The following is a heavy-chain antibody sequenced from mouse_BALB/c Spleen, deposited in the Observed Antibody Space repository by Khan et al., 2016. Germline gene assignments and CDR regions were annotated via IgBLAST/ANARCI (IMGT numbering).Heavy chain of an antibody. CDR1: GYTFTSYW. CDR2: IYPSDIYT. D-gene: IGHD2-10*02. V-gene: IGHV1-69*02. Sequence: QVQLQQPGAELVRPGASVKLSCKASGYTFTSYWINWMKQRPGQGLEWIGNIYPSDIYTNYNQKFKDKATLTVDKSSSTAYMQLSSPTSEDSAIFYCARGKSSMRWGFAYWGQGTLVTVSA. J-gene: IGHJ3*01. CDR3: ARGKSSMRWGFAY.